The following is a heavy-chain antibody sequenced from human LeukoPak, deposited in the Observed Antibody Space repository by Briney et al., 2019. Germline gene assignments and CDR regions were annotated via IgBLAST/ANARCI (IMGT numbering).Heavy chain of an antibody. Sequence: PLETLSLTCAVSGYSISSGYYWGWSRQPAGKGVEWMGSIYHSGSTYYNTSLKRRVTISVDTSKNQFSLKLSSVTAADTAVYYCARLMFTVITDYYYYMDVWGKGTTVTVSS. V-gene: IGHV4-38-2*01. CDR1: GYSISSGYY. J-gene: IGHJ6*03. CDR3: ARLMFTVITDYYYYMDV. D-gene: IGHD4-11*01. CDR2: IYHSGST.